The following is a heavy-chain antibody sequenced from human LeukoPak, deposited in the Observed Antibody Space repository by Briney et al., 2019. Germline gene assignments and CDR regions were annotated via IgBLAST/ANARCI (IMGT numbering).Heavy chain of an antibody. CDR1: GYTFTNYY. J-gene: IGHJ4*02. V-gene: IGHV1-46*01. CDR3: ARDREEGYNSYYFDS. CDR2: INPSGGST. D-gene: IGHD5-24*01. Sequence: ASVKVSCKASGYTFTNYYMHWVRQAPGQGLEWMGLINPSGGSTGYAQKFQGRFTMTRDTSTTTVYMELSSLRSEDTAVYYCARDREEGYNSYYFDSWGQGTLVIVSS.